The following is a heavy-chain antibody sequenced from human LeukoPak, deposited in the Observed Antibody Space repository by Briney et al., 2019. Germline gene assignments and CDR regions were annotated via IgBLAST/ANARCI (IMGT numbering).Heavy chain of an antibody. V-gene: IGHV3-74*01. J-gene: IGHJ4*02. CDR3: AKDPGTYCGGDCYVDY. D-gene: IGHD2-21*02. CDR2: INSDGSSA. Sequence: PGGSLRLSCAASGFTFNNYWMHWVRQAPGKGLVWVSGINSDGSSATYADSVKGRFTISRDNSKNTLSLQMNSLRAEDTAVYYCAKDPGTYCGGDCYVDYWGRGTLVTVSS. CDR1: GFTFNNYW.